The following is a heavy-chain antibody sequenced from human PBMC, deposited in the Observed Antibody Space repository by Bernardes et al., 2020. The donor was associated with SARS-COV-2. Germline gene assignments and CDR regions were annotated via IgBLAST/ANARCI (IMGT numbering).Heavy chain of an antibody. V-gene: IGHV3-30-3*01. CDR3: ARRRGITMIVVPGSAFDI. CDR1: GFTFSSYA. Sequence: GGSLRLSCAASGFTFSSYAMHWVRQAPGKGLEWVAVISYDGSNKYYADSVKGRFTISRDNSKNTLYLQMNSLRAEDTAVYYCARRRGITMIVVPGSAFDIWGQGTMVTVSS. CDR2: ISYDGSNK. D-gene: IGHD3-22*01. J-gene: IGHJ3*02.